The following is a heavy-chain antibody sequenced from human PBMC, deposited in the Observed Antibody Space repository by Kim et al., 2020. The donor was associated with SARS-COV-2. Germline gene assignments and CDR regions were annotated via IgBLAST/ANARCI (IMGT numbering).Heavy chain of an antibody. J-gene: IGHJ4*02. Sequence: SETLSLTCIVSGGSISSSDYYWGWIRQPPGKGLEWIGHISYTGTTFYNPSLKSRVTISVDTRRTRYSLNLSSVTAADTAVYYCARLTRASHFEDWGQGTLVTVSS. D-gene: IGHD1-26*01. CDR2: ISYTGTT. V-gene: IGHV4-39*01. CDR3: ARLTRASHFED. CDR1: GGSISSSDYY.